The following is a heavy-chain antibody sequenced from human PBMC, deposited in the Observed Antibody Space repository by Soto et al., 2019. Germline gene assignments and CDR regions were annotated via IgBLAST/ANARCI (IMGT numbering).Heavy chain of an antibody. CDR3: ASDWVGATLVGYYFDY. CDR1: GFTFSSYA. D-gene: IGHD1-26*01. CDR2: ISYDGSNK. Sequence: QVQLVESGGGVVQPGRSLRLSCAASGFTFSSYAMHWVRQAPGKGLEWVAVISYDGSNKYYADSVKGRFTISRDNSKNTLYLQMNSLRAEDTAVYYCASDWVGATLVGYYFDYWGQGILVTVSS. J-gene: IGHJ4*02. V-gene: IGHV3-30-3*01.